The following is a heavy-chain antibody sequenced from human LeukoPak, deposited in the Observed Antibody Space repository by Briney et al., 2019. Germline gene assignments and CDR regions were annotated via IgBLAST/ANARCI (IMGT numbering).Heavy chain of an antibody. Sequence: PGGSLRLSCAASGFTFSTYDMNWVRQAPGEGLEWVSYISSTGSNIYYAASVKGRFTISRDNANNSLSLRMNSMRTENTAVYYCAATYYYDSSGDYWGQGTLVTVSS. V-gene: IGHV3-48*03. CDR1: GFTFSTYD. CDR3: AATYYYDSSGDY. CDR2: ISSTGSNI. D-gene: IGHD3-22*01. J-gene: IGHJ4*02.